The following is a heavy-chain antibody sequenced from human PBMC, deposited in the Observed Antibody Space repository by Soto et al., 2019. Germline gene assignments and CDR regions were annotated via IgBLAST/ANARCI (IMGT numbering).Heavy chain of an antibody. CDR1: GDSVSSNNAA. CDR2: TYYRSRWYN. J-gene: IGHJ6*03. D-gene: IGHD1-7*01. Sequence: PSQTLSLTCAISGDSVSSNNAAWNWIRLSPSRGLEWLARTYYRSRWYNDYAVSVRSRITVNPDTSKNQFSLQLTSVTPEYTAVYYCAGTTSHQWYYMDVWGKGTTVTVSS. V-gene: IGHV6-1*01. CDR3: AGTTSHQWYYMDV.